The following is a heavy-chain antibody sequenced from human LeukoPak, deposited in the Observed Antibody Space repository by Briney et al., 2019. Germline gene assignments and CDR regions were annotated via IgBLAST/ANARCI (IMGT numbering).Heavy chain of an antibody. Sequence: GGSLRLSCAASGFTFSSYAMHWVRQAPGKGLEYVSAISSNGGSTYYANSVKGRFTISRDNSKNTLYLQMGSLRAEDMAVYYCARGRASMVRGSSLNWFDPWGQGTLVTVSS. J-gene: IGHJ5*02. D-gene: IGHD3-10*01. CDR2: ISSNGGST. V-gene: IGHV3-64*01. CDR3: ARGRASMVRGSSLNWFDP. CDR1: GFTFSSYA.